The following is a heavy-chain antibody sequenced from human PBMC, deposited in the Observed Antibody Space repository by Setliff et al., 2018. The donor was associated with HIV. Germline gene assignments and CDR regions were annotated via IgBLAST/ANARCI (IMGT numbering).Heavy chain of an antibody. D-gene: IGHD2-15*01. Sequence: GESLKISCVASGFTFSSYCMEWFRQAPGKGLEWVSSISYGSTYIYQSDSVRGRFTISRDDAKKSLYLQMNSLRAEDTAVYYCARDATRGGDMDVWAKGTTVTVSS. CDR1: GFTFSSYC. CDR2: ISYGSTYI. CDR3: ARDATRGGDMDV. V-gene: IGHV3-21*01. J-gene: IGHJ6*03.